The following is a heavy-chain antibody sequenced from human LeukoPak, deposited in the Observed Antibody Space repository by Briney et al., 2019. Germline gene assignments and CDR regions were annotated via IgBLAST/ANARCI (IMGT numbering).Heavy chain of an antibody. CDR1: GGSISSSSYY. CDR3: LGQXXXNDY. J-gene: IGHJ4*02. V-gene: IGHV4-39*01. CDR2: IYYSGST. D-gene: IGHD7-27*01. Sequence: XXVSGGSISSSSYYWGWIRQPPGKGLEWIGSIYYSGSTYYNPSLKSRVTISVYTSKNQFSLKLSSVTAADTAVYXXLGQXXXNDYWGXGXLVTVSS.